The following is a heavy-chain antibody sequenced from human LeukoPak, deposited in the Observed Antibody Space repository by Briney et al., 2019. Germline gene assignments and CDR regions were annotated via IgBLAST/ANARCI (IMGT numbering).Heavy chain of an antibody. J-gene: IGHJ4*02. Sequence: GESLKISCKGSGYTFSSYWIAWVRQMPGKGLECMGIIYPGDSEIRYSPSFQGQVTISVDKSISTAYLQWSSLKASDTAIYYCARGAGGYFDWTKGVPHAYWGQGTLVTVSS. D-gene: IGHD3-9*01. CDR1: GYTFSSYW. V-gene: IGHV5-51*01. CDR3: ARGAGGYFDWTKGVPHAY. CDR2: IYPGDSEI.